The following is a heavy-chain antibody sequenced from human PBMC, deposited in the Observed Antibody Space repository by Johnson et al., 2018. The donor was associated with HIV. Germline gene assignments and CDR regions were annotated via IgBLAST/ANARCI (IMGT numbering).Heavy chain of an antibody. V-gene: IGHV3-15*01. CDR2: IKSKSDGGHT. D-gene: IGHD6-13*01. CDR1: GMTFSNLW. CDR3: TTMGLGSSSWRYDAFDI. J-gene: IGHJ3*02. Sequence: VQLVESGGGLVKPGGSLRLSCEASGMTFSNLWMNWVRQAPGKGLEWVGRIKSKSDGGHTEYVAPVKGRFSISRDDSKNTLYLQMTSLKTEDTAVYYCTTMGLGSSSWRYDAFDIWGQGTMVTVSS.